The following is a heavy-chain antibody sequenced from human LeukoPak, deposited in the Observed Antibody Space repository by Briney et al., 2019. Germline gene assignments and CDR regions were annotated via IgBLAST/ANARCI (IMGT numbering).Heavy chain of an antibody. CDR1: GFTFSSYA. Sequence: GGSLRLSCAASGFTFSSYAMHWVRQAPGKGLEWVAAISYDGSNKYYADSVKGRFTISRDNSKNTLYLQMNSLRAEDTAVYYCARDWYDILTGPNGYFDYWGQGTLVTVSS. CDR3: ARDWYDILTGPNGYFDY. J-gene: IGHJ4*02. D-gene: IGHD3-9*01. CDR2: ISYDGSNK. V-gene: IGHV3-30*04.